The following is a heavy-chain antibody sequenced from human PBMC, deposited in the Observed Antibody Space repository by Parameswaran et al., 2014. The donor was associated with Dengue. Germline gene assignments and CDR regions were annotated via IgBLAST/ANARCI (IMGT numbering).Heavy chain of an antibody. CDR3: ARGPGQEGCSSNFAFYWGCYYGMDV. J-gene: IGHJ6*02. Sequence: GGSSETRPRVSLSDSTFSSYSMNWVRQAPGKGLEWVSYISSSSTIYYADSVKGRFTISRDNAKNSLYLQMNSLRAEDTAVYYCARGPGQEGCSSNFAFYWGCYYGMDVWGQGTTVTVSS. D-gene: IGHD2-2*01. V-gene: IGHV3-48*04. CDR2: ISSSSTI. CDR1: DSTFSSYS.